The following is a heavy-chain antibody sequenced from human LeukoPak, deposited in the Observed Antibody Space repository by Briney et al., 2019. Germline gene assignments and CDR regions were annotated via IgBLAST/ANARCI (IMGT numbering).Heavy chain of an antibody. D-gene: IGHD1-26*01. Sequence: GGSLRLSCAASGFTFSSYAMSWVRQAPGKGLEWVSAISGNGGSTYYADSVKGRFTISIDNSKNTLYLQINSLRAEDTAVYYCAKVAGSYFRVDYWGQGTLVTVSS. CDR2: ISGNGGST. V-gene: IGHV3-23*01. CDR1: GFTFSSYA. CDR3: AKVAGSYFRVDY. J-gene: IGHJ4*02.